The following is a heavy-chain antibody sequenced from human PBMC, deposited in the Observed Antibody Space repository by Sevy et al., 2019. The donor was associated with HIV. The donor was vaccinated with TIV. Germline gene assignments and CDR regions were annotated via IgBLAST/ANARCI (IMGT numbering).Heavy chain of an antibody. CDR1: GFTFSRYT. D-gene: IGHD3-10*01. CDR3: ARDRGWYYYGSGSPEEYYRMDV. J-gene: IGHJ6*02. Sequence: GGSLRLSCAASGFTFSRYTMHWVRQAPGKGLEWVAVISYDGGNKYYGDSVKGRFTISRDNSKNTLYLQMNSLRAEDTAVYYCARDRGWYYYGSGSPEEYYRMDVWGQGTTVTVSS. V-gene: IGHV3-30-3*01. CDR2: ISYDGGNK.